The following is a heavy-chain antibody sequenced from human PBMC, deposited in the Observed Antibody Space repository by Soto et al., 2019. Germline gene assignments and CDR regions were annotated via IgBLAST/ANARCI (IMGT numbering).Heavy chain of an antibody. D-gene: IGHD2-2*01. CDR3: VRYCSTTKCPFDY. CDR2: IYYSGNT. Sequence: KTSETLSLTCTVSGGSISSGGSYWGWIRQPPGKDLEWIGYIYYSGNTYFNPSLKSRVTLSVDTSKNQFSLNLSSVTAADTAVYYCVRYCSTTKCPFDYWGQGTLVTVSS. J-gene: IGHJ4*02. CDR1: GGSISSGGSY. V-gene: IGHV4-30-4*01.